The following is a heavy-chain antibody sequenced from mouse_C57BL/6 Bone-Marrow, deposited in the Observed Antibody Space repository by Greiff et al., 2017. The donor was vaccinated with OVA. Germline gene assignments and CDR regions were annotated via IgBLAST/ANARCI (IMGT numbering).Heavy chain of an antibody. V-gene: IGHV5-6*01. Sequence: EVMLVESGGDLVKPGGSLKLSCAASGFTFSSYGMSWVRQTPDKRLEWVATISSGGSYTYYPDSVQGRFTISRDNAKNTLYLQMSSLKSEDTAMYYCARHPPFYCSSYGYAMDYWGQGTSVTVSS. CDR1: GFTFSSYG. D-gene: IGHD1-1*01. J-gene: IGHJ4*01. CDR3: ARHPPFYCSSYGYAMDY. CDR2: ISSGGSYT.